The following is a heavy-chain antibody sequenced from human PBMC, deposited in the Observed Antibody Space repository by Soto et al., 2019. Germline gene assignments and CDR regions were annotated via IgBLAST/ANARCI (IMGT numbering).Heavy chain of an antibody. Sequence: EVQLLETGGGLVQPGGSLRLSCAASGFSFSSYAMNWVRQAPGKGLEWVSVISGSGDSTYYADSVKGRFTISRDNSKKTLYLQMIRLRAEDTAVYYCARGSSGWYFDYWGQGTLVIVSS. CDR1: GFSFSSYA. J-gene: IGHJ4*02. CDR3: ARGSSGWYFDY. D-gene: IGHD6-19*01. V-gene: IGHV3-23*01. CDR2: ISGSGDST.